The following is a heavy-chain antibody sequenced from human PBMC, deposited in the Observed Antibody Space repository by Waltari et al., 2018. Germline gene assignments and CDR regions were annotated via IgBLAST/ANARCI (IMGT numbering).Heavy chain of an antibody. Sequence: QVQLQESGPGLVKPSETLSLTCTVSGGSISSYYWSWIRQPPGKGLGWIGYIYYSGSTNYNPSLKSRVTISVDTSKNQFSLKLSSVTAADTAVYYCARDPGSGGYYDFWSGYYVGTWFDPWGQGTLVTVSS. V-gene: IGHV4-59*01. CDR3: ARDPGSGGYYDFWSGYYVGTWFDP. D-gene: IGHD3-3*01. CDR2: IYYSGST. CDR1: GGSISSYY. J-gene: IGHJ5*02.